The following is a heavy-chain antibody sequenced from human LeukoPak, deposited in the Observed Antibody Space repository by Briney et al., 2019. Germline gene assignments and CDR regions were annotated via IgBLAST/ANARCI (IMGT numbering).Heavy chain of an antibody. CDR2: IYYSGST. J-gene: IGHJ6*03. D-gene: IGHD6-13*01. Sequence: SETLSLTCTVSGGSISSSSYYWGWIRQPPGKGLEWIGSIYYSGSTYSNPSLKSRVTISVDTSKNQFSLELSSVTAADTAVYYCARLAAAGTYYMDVWGKGTTVTVSS. CDR3: ARLAAAGTYYMDV. CDR1: GGSISSSSYY. V-gene: IGHV4-39*01.